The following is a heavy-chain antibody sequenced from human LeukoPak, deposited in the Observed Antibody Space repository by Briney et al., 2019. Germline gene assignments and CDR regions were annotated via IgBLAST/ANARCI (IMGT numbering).Heavy chain of an antibody. V-gene: IGHV1-18*01. J-gene: IGHJ4*02. CDR2: ISAYNDNT. CDR3: ARDRRLIPEYSDY. D-gene: IGHD1-14*01. Sequence: ASVKVSCKTSGYTFTDYGISWVRQAPGQGLEWMGWISAYNDNTDFAQMFQGRVTMTADTSTRTVYMELRSLRSDDTAVYYCARDRRLIPEYSDYWGQGTLVTVSS. CDR1: GYTFTDYG.